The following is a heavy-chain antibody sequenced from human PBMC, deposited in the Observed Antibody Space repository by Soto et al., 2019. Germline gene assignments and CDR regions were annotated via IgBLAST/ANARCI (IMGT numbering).Heavy chain of an antibody. CDR2: IYHSGST. D-gene: IGHD3-22*01. V-gene: IGHV4-59*12. CDR1: GGSINSYY. Sequence: PSETLSLTCTVSGGSINSYYWSWIRQPPGKGLEWIGYIYHSGSTYYNPSLKSRVTISVDRSKNQFSLKLSSVTAADTAVYYCARGGVDYYDSSGYYFSPYYFDYWGQGTLVTVSS. J-gene: IGHJ4*02. CDR3: ARGGVDYYDSSGYYFSPYYFDY.